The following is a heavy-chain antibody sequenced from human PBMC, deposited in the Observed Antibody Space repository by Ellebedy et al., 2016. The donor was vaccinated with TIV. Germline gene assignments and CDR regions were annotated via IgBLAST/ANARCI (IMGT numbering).Heavy chain of an antibody. CDR2: IDHSGST. CDR3: ARTDPWQPIDD. CDR1: GYSISSGYY. D-gene: IGHD2-21*02. J-gene: IGHJ4*02. Sequence: MPSETLSLTCTVSGYSISSGYYWGWIRQPPGKGLEWSGNIDHSGSTYYNPSLKSRVTISVDTSKKQFSVKLTSVTAADTAVYYCARTDPWQPIDDWGQGILVSVSS. V-gene: IGHV4-38-2*02.